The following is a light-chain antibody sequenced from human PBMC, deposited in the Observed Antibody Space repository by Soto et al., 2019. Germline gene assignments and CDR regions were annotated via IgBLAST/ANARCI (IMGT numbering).Light chain of an antibody. Sequence: DIQMTQSPSTLSATAGDRVTITCRASQSISSWLAWYQHKPGKAPKLLIYDASNLDSGGPSRFSGSGSGTECSLTISILQPDDCATYYCQQYENYSTFGQGTRVEIK. CDR1: QSISSW. CDR2: DAS. V-gene: IGKV1-5*01. J-gene: IGKJ1*01. CDR3: QQYENYST.